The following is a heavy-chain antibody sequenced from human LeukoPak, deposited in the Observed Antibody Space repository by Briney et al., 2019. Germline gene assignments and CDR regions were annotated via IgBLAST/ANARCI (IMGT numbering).Heavy chain of an antibody. J-gene: IGHJ4*02. Sequence: QPGGSLRLSCAASGFTFSSYAMSWVRQAPGKGLEWVSAISGSGGSTYYADSVKGRFTIPRDNSKNTLYLQMNSLRAEGTAVYYCAKTFEQQLRFFDYWGQGTLVTVSS. CDR1: GFTFSSYA. V-gene: IGHV3-23*01. CDR2: ISGSGGST. D-gene: IGHD6-13*01. CDR3: AKTFEQQLRFFDY.